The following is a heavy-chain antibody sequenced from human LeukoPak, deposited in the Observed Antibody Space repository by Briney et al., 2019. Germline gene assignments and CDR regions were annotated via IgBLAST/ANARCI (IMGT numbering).Heavy chain of an antibody. Sequence: GASVKVFCKASGYTFTSYYMQWVRQAPGQGLEWMGIINPSGGSTSYAQKFQGRVTMTRDTSTSTVYMELSSLRSEDTAVYYCAREGWGCSSTSCSLAARGLGYWGQGTLVTVSS. J-gene: IGHJ4*02. CDR3: AREGWGCSSTSCSLAARGLGY. CDR2: INPSGGST. D-gene: IGHD2-2*01. CDR1: GYTFTSYY. V-gene: IGHV1-46*01.